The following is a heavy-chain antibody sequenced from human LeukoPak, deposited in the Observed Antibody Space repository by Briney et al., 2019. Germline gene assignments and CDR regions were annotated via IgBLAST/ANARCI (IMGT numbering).Heavy chain of an antibody. CDR1: GFTFSSYA. V-gene: IGHV3-30*04. CDR2: ISYDGSNK. Sequence: GGSLRLSCAASGFTFSSYAMRWVRQAPGKGLEWVAVISYDGSNKYYADSVKGRFTISRDNSKNTLYLQMNSLRAEDTAVYYCAREVFPHSYYYYGMDVWGKGTTVTVSS. CDR3: AREVFPHSYYYYGMDV. J-gene: IGHJ6*04. D-gene: IGHD3-10*01.